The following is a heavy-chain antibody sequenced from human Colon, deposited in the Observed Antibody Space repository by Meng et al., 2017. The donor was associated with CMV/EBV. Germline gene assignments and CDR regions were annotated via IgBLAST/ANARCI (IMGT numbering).Heavy chain of an antibody. Sequence: GESLTISCAASGFSVSGYYMSWVRQAPGKGLEWVSVIFSDASTLSIQSVAGRFTVSRDTLRNTVYLQMNSLGVDDTAVYYCAREPDDGEGFDPWGQGALGTVS. V-gene: IGHV3-53*01. CDR3: AREPDDGEGFDP. J-gene: IGHJ5*02. D-gene: IGHD1-1*01. CDR1: GFSVSGYY. CDR2: IFSDAST.